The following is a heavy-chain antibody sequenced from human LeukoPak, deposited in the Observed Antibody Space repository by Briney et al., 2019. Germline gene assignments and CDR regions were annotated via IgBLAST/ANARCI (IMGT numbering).Heavy chain of an antibody. CDR2: IKQDGSEK. CDR1: GFTFSDYW. V-gene: IGHV3-7*01. D-gene: IGHD3-16*01. Sequence: GGSLRLSCTASGFTFSDYWMTWVRQAPGKGLEWVANIKQDGSEKHYVDSVKGRFTISRDNTKNSLYLQMNSLRAEDMAVYYCARLFTGYYYMDVWGKGTTVTVSS. J-gene: IGHJ6*03. CDR3: ARLFTGYYYMDV.